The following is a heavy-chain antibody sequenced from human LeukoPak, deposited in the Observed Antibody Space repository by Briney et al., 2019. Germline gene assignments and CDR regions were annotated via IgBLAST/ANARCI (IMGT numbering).Heavy chain of an antibody. V-gene: IGHV3-23*01. D-gene: IGHD1-26*01. CDR1: GFTFSTYA. J-gene: IGHJ4*02. Sequence: GGSLRLSCAASGFTFSTYAMNWVRQAPGTGLEWVSGIGGSGGTTYYADSVKGRFTISRDISKNILYLQMNSLRAEDTAVYYCAKVGGSYLLDYWGQGTLVTVSS. CDR3: AKVGGSYLLDY. CDR2: IGGSGGTT.